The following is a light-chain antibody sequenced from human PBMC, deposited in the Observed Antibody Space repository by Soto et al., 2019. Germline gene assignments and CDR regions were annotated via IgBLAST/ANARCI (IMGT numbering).Light chain of an antibody. CDR3: SSYAGSDNLYV. V-gene: IGLV2-8*01. J-gene: IGLJ1*01. Sequence: QSALTQPPSASGSPGQSVTISCTGSSSDVGGYHYVSWYQQHPGKAPKLIIYEVNERPSGVPDRFSGSKSGNTASLTVSGLQDDDEADYYCSSYAGSDNLYVFGTGTKLTVL. CDR1: SSDVGGYHY. CDR2: EVN.